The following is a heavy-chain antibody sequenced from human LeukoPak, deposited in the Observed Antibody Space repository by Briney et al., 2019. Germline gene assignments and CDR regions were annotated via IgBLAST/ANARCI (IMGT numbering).Heavy chain of an antibody. J-gene: IGHJ6*04. CDR3: ARAQPGRYCSSTSCPAPVYYYGMDV. Sequence: SETLSLTCAVSGGSTSSGGYSWSWIRQPPGKGLEWIGYIYHSGSTYYNPSLKSRVTISVDRSKNQFSLKLSSVTAADTAVYYCARAQPGRYCSSTSCPAPVYYYGMDVWGKGTTVTVSS. CDR2: IYHSGST. D-gene: IGHD2-2*01. CDR1: GGSTSSGGYS. V-gene: IGHV4-30-2*01.